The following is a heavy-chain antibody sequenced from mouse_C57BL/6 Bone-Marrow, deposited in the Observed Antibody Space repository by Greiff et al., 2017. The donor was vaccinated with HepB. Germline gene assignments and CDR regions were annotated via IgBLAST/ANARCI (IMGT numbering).Heavy chain of an antibody. J-gene: IGHJ2*01. Sequence: EVMLVESGGDLVKPGGSLKLSCAASGFTFSSYGMSWVRQTPDKRLEWVATISSGGSYTYYPDSVKGRFPISRENAKNTLYLQMSSLKSEDTAMYYCARHDRKTYYFDYWGQGTTLTVSS. CDR1: GFTFSSYG. CDR3: ARHDRKTYYFDY. CDR2: ISSGGSYT. V-gene: IGHV5-6*01.